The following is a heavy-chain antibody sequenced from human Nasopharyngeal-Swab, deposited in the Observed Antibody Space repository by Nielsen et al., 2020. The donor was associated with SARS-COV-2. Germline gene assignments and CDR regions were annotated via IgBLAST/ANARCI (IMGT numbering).Heavy chain of an antibody. J-gene: IGHJ4*02. CDR2: IWSDGSNK. CDR1: GFTFSNYG. Sequence: GESLKISCAASGFTFSNYGMHWVRQAPGKGLEWVAVIWSDGSNKYYADSVKGRFTISRDNSKNTVYLQMSSLRGEDTAVYYCAAAPSGDYGGYWGQGTLVTVSS. D-gene: IGHD4-23*01. CDR3: AAAPSGDYGGY. V-gene: IGHV3-33*01.